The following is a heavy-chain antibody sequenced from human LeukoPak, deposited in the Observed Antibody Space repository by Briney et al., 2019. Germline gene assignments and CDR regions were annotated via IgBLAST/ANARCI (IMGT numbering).Heavy chain of an antibody. V-gene: IGHV4-39*01. CDR3: AKQGRQFPCGGVVAIAPFDV. CDR2: IFHGGNT. Sequence: PAETLSLTCAVSGVSITSSAFSWGWIRQAPGKGLEWSGNIFHGGNTHYNPSLKSRVSISVDRSKNQVSLNLSSVTAANTALYYCAKQGRQFPCGGVVAIAPFDVWGQGTMVTVSS. CDR1: GVSITSSAFS. D-gene: IGHD3-16*02. J-gene: IGHJ3*01.